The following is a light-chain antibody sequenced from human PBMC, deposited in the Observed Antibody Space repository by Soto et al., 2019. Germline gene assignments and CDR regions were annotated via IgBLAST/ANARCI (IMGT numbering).Light chain of an antibody. CDR3: QQYNSYST. V-gene: IGKV1-5*01. CDR1: QSISSW. CDR2: DAS. J-gene: IGKJ1*01. Sequence: DIQMTQSPSTLSASVGDGVTITCRASQSISSWLAWYQQKPGKAPKLLIYDASSLESGVPSRFSGSGSGTEFTLTISSLQPDDFETYYCQQYNSYSTFGQGTKVDI.